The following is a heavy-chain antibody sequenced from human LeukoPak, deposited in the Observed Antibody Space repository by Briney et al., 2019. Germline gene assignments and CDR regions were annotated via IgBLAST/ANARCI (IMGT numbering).Heavy chain of an antibody. J-gene: IGHJ4*02. D-gene: IGHD2-15*01. Sequence: PGGSLRLSCAASGFTLSSYAMHWVRQAPGKGLEWVAVISYDGSNKYYADSVKGRFTISRDNSKNTLYLQMDSLRAEDTAVYYCARGGRSFFDYWGQGTLVTVSS. V-gene: IGHV3-30-3*01. CDR2: ISYDGSNK. CDR3: ARGGRSFFDY. CDR1: GFTLSSYA.